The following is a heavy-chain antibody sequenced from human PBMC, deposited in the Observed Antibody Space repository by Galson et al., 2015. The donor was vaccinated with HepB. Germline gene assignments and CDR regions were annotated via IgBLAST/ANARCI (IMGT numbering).Heavy chain of an antibody. CDR2: IWYDGSNK. CDR1: GFTFSSYG. D-gene: IGHD3-22*01. CDR3: ARGDDSDSAAEYFQH. V-gene: IGHV3-33*01. Sequence: GFTFSSYGMHWVRQALGKGLEWVAVIWYDGSNKYYADAVKGRFTISRDNSKNTLYLQMNSLNAENTAVYYCARGDDSDSAAEYFQHWGQGTLVTVSS. J-gene: IGHJ1*01.